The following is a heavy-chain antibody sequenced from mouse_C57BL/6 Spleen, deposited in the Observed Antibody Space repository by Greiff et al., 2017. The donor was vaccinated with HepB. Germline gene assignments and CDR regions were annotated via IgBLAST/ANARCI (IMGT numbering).Heavy chain of an antibody. Sequence: EVQLVESGPVLVKPGASVKMSCKASGYTFTDYYMNWVKQSHGKSLEWIGVINPYNGGTSYNQKFKGKATLTVDKSSSTAYMELNSLTSEDSAVYYCARSIYYYGSSPIYWGQGTLVTVSA. CDR3: ARSIYYYGSSPIY. CDR2: INPYNGGT. J-gene: IGHJ3*01. D-gene: IGHD1-1*01. V-gene: IGHV1-19*01. CDR1: GYTFTDYY.